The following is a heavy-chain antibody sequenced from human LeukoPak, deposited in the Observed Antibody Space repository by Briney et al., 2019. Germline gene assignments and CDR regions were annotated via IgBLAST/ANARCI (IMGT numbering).Heavy chain of an antibody. Sequence: SQSLSLTCAISGDSVSSNSATWIWLRQSPSLGLEWLGRTYYRSKWYNDYAVSVKSRTTINPDTSKNQFSLQLNSVTPEDTAVYYCARAAIDTSGYYSFDYWGQGTLVTVSS. CDR1: GDSVSSNSAT. CDR3: ARAAIDTSGYYSFDY. V-gene: IGHV6-1*01. CDR2: TYYRSKWYN. J-gene: IGHJ4*02. D-gene: IGHD3-22*01.